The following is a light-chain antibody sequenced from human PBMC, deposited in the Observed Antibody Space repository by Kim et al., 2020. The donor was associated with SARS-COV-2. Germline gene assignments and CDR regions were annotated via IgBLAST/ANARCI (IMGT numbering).Light chain of an antibody. J-gene: IGKJ2*01. CDR3: QQYGSSPPDT. V-gene: IGKV3-20*01. CDR1: QSVSITS. Sequence: SPGEGATLSCRASQSVSITSLAWYQQRPGQAPRLLIYGTSKRPAGIPDRFSGSGSGTDFTLIISRLEPEDSAMYYCQQYGSSPPDTFGQGTKLEI. CDR2: GTS.